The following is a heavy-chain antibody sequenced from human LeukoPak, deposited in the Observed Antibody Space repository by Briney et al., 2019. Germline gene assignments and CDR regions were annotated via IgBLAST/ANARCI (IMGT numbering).Heavy chain of an antibody. J-gene: IGHJ3*01. CDR1: GGSISSGDYY. CDR3: ARLSAAVHLGAFDL. D-gene: IGHD3-3*01. Sequence: SETLSLTCTVSGGSISSGDYYWSWIRQPPGKGLEWIGYIHTSGSNNQYPSLKSRVTISVDKSKNHFSLRLTSVTAADTAVYYCARLSAAVHLGAFDLWGQGTMVTVSS. CDR2: IHTSGSN. V-gene: IGHV4-30-4*01.